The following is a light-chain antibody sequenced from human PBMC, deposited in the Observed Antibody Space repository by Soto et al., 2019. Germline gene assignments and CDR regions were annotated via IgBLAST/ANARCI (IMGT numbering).Light chain of an antibody. CDR1: SSDVGAYNS. J-gene: IGLJ1*01. V-gene: IGLV2-14*01. CDR3: SSYTSSSTLV. CDR2: EVS. Sequence: QSVLTQPASVSGSPGQSITISCTGTSSDVGAYNSVSWYQQHPGKAPQLMIYEVSNRPSGVSNRFSGSKSGNTASLTISGPQAEDEADYYCSSYTSSSTLVFGTGTKVTV.